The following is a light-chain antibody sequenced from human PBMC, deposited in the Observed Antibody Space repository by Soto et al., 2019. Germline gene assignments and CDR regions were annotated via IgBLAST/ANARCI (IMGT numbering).Light chain of an antibody. Sequence: EMVLTQSPGTLSLSPGERATLSCRASQSVSSTYLAWYQQKTGQAPRLLIYGASSRATGIPDRFSGSASGTDFTLTINRLEPEDFAIYYCQQYGDSRTFGQGTKLEIK. V-gene: IGKV3-20*01. CDR1: QSVSSTY. J-gene: IGKJ2*01. CDR3: QQYGDSRT. CDR2: GAS.